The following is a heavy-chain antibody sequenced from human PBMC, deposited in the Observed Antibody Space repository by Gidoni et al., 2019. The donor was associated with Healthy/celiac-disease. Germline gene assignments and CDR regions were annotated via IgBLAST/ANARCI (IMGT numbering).Heavy chain of an antibody. D-gene: IGHD3-22*01. V-gene: IGHV4-31*03. CDR3: ARLARYYDSSGYYSLFDY. J-gene: IGHJ4*02. CDR1: GGSISSGGYY. CDR2: IYYSGST. Sequence: QVQLQESGPGLVKPSKTLSLTCTVSGGSISSGGYYWSWIRQHPGKGLEWIGYIYYSGSTYYNPSLKSRVTISVDTSKNQFSLKLSSVTAADTAVYYCARLARYYDSSGYYSLFDYWGQGTLVTVSS.